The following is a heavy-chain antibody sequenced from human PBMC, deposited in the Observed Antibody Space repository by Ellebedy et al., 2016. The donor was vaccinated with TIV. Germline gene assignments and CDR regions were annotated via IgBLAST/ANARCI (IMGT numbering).Heavy chain of an antibody. J-gene: IGHJ6*02. Sequence: GGSLRLXXAASGFTFSSYWMHWVRQAPGKGLVWVSRINSDGSSTSYADSVKGRFTISRDNAKNTLYLQMNSLRAEDTAVYYCAKDLVLRYSLRIYGMDVWGQGTTVTVSS. V-gene: IGHV3-74*01. D-gene: IGHD3-9*01. CDR1: GFTFSSYW. CDR2: INSDGSST. CDR3: AKDLVLRYSLRIYGMDV.